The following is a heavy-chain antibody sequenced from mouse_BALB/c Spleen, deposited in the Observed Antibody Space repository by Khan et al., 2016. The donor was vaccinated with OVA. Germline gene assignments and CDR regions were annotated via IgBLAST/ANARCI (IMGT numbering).Heavy chain of an antibody. V-gene: IGHV3-2*02. J-gene: IGHJ3*01. CDR1: GYSITSDYA. D-gene: IGHD3-3*01. CDR3: AGGRAY. Sequence: EVQLQASGPGLVKPSQSLSLTCTVTGYSITSDYAWNWIRQFPGNKLEWMGYITYSGRTSYTPSLKSRISITRDTSKNQFFLQLNSVTTEDTATYYCAGGRAYWGQGTLVTVSA. CDR2: ITYSGRT.